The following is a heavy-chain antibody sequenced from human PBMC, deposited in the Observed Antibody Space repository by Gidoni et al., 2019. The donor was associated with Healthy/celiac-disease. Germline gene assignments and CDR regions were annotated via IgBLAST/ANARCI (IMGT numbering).Heavy chain of an antibody. CDR3: ARDTPPRGYDFWSGYQNDVRGMDV. Sequence: QVQLQESGLGLVKPSETLSLTCTVSGGSISSYYWSWIRQPPGKGLEWIGYIYYSGSTNYNPSLKSRVTISVDTSKNQFSLKLSSVTAADTAVYYCARDTPPRGYDFWSGYQNDVRGMDVWGQGTTVTVSS. CDR2: IYYSGST. D-gene: IGHD3-3*01. J-gene: IGHJ6*02. CDR1: GGSISSYY. V-gene: IGHV4-59*01.